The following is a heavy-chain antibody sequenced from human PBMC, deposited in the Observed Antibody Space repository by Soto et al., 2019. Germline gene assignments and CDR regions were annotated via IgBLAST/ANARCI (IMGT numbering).Heavy chain of an antibody. D-gene: IGHD5-12*01. Sequence: EVQLLESGGGLVQPGGSLRLSCAASGFTFSSYAMSWVRQAPGKGLEWDSVISGSGINTYYADSVKGRFTISRDNSKNKLYLQMNSLRAEDTAVYYCAKGGYDGETYYYYYDMGVWGKGTTVTVSS. CDR3: AKGGYDGETYYYYYDMGV. CDR1: GFTFSSYA. V-gene: IGHV3-23*01. J-gene: IGHJ6*03. CDR2: ISGSGINT.